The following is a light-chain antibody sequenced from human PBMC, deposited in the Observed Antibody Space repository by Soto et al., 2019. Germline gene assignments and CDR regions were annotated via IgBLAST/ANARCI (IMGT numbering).Light chain of an antibody. CDR2: GAS. V-gene: IGKV3-15*01. CDR3: QQYENWPRT. J-gene: IGKJ1*01. Sequence: EIVMTQSPATLSVSPGEGATLSCRATQNINKNLAWYQQKSGHAPRLLVHGASARATGIPARFVGSGSGTEFTLSISSLQSEDFAVYYCQQYENWPRTFGQGTKVEIK. CDR1: QNINKN.